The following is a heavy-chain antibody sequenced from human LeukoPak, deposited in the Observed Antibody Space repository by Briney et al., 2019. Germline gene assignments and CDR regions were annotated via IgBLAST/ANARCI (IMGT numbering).Heavy chain of an antibody. D-gene: IGHD6-13*01. V-gene: IGHV1-69*04. CDR3: AREGRIAAALDY. Sequence: SVKVSCKASGGTFSSYTISWVRQAPGQGLEWMGRIIPILGIANYAQKFQGGVTITADKSTSTAYMELSSLRSEDTAVYYCAREGRIAAALDYWGQGTLVTVSS. CDR2: IIPILGIA. J-gene: IGHJ4*02. CDR1: GGTFSSYT.